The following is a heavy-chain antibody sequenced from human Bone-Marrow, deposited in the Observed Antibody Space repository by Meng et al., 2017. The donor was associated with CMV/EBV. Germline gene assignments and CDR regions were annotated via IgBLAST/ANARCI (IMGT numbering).Heavy chain of an antibody. CDR3: ARFTVTTFLGIYYYYGMDV. V-gene: IGHV3-7*01. D-gene: IGHD4-17*01. CDR2: IKQDGSEK. J-gene: IGHJ6*02. Sequence: GGSLRLSCAASGFTFSSYRMSWVRQAPGKGLEWVANIKQDGSEKYYVDSVKGRFTISRDNAKNSLYLQMNSLRAEDTAVYYCARFTVTTFLGIYYYYGMDVCDQGTTVTVSS. CDR1: GFTFSSYR.